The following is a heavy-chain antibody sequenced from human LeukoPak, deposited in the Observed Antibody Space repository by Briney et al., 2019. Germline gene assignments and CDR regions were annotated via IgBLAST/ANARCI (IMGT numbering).Heavy chain of an antibody. V-gene: IGHV1-69*06. CDR2: IIPIFGTA. D-gene: IGHD6-6*01. J-gene: IGHJ4*02. Sequence: ASVKVTCKASGGTHSSYAISWVRQAPGQGLEWMGGIIPIFGTANYAQKFQGRVTNTADKSTSPAHMEVSHLTSDDSAVCYCARVSPVNRRPSDRQIRSSSNLLYYFYYWGEGTLVTVSS. CDR3: ARVSPVNRRPSDRQIRSSSNLLYYFYY. CDR1: GGTHSSYA.